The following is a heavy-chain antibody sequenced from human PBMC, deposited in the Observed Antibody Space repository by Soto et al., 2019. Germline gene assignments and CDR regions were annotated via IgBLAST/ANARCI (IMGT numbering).Heavy chain of an antibody. CDR1: GFTFSSYA. D-gene: IGHD3-22*01. CDR2: ISGSDGST. Sequence: EVQLLESGGGLVQPGGSLRLSCAASGFTFSSYAMSWVRQAPGKGLEWVSAISGSDGSTYYADSVKGRFTISRDNSKNTLYLQMNSLRAEDTAVYYCAKDRGDYYDSSGYYYVVGWFDPWGQGTLVTVSS. CDR3: AKDRGDYYDSSGYYYVVGWFDP. V-gene: IGHV3-23*01. J-gene: IGHJ5*02.